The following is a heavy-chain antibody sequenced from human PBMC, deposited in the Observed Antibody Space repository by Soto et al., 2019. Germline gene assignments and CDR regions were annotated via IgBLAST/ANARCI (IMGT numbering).Heavy chain of an antibody. CDR2: IIPVFRSA. CDR3: ARRYCASDNCPLFYYFVDL. Sequence: SVKVSCKASGGTFNKFAFSWVRQAPGQGFEWMGGIIPVFRSANYAQRFRGRITITADEYTSTVYLYLNDLRSDDTAVYYCARRYCASDNCPLFYYFVDLWGLGATVTVSS. CDR1: GGTFNKFA. V-gene: IGHV1-69*13. J-gene: IGHJ6*02. D-gene: IGHD2-21*02.